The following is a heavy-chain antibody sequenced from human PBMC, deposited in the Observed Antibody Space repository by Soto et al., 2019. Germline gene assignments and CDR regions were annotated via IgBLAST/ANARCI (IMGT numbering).Heavy chain of an antibody. J-gene: IGHJ4*02. CDR3: ARGLRGVLDY. CDR1: GFNFGNFG. D-gene: IGHD5-12*01. Sequence: GGSLRLSCAASGFNFGNFGMHWVRQAPGKGLEWLTVISNDENIKQDSVRGRFAIARDNSKNTLYLHLTSLRAEGTAIYYCARGLRGVLDYWGQGTLVTVSS. CDR2: ISNDENIK. V-gene: IGHV3-33*01.